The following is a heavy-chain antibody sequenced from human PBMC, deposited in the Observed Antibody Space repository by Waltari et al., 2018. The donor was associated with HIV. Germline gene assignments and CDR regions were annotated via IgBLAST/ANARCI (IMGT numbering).Heavy chain of an antibody. Sequence: QVLLQESGPGLVKPSETLSLTCTVSGGSITSYYWSWSRQPPGKGLEWIGYIYYSGSTNYNPSLKSRATISVDTSKNQVSLKLSSVTAADTAVYYCASRGMHYYDSSGYYSWGQGTLVTVSS. CDR3: ASRGMHYYDSSGYYS. CDR2: IYYSGST. V-gene: IGHV4-59*01. D-gene: IGHD3-22*01. J-gene: IGHJ4*02. CDR1: GGSITSYY.